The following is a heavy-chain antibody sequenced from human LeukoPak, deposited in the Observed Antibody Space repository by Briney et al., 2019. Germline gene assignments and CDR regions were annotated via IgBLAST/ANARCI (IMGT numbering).Heavy chain of an antibody. CDR1: GYTFISYT. D-gene: IGHD4-11*01. CDR2: INAGNGNT. CDR3: ARGRWDYTVTTQYYFDS. J-gene: IGHJ4*02. V-gene: IGHV1-3*01. Sequence: GASVKVSCKASGYTFISYTLHWVRQAPGQRLEWMGWINAGNGNTKYSQKFQGRVTFTRDTSASTAYMELSSLRSEDTAMYYCARGRWDYTVTTQYYFDSWGQGTLVTVSS.